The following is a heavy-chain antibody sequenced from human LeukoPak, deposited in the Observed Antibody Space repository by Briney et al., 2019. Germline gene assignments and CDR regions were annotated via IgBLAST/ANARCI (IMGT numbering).Heavy chain of an antibody. Sequence: GESLKISCKGSGHSFTSYWIGWVRQMPGKGLEWMGMIYPGDSDTRYSPSFQGQVTISADKSISTAYLQWSSLKASDTAMYYCARPGGETKQATLPFQHWGQGTLVTVSS. CDR2: IYPGDSDT. D-gene: IGHD3-10*01. CDR3: ARPGGETKQATLPFQH. CDR1: GHSFTSYW. V-gene: IGHV5-51*01. J-gene: IGHJ1*01.